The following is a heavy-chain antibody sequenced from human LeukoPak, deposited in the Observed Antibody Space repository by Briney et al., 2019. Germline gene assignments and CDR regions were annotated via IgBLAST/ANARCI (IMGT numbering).Heavy chain of an antibody. J-gene: IGHJ6*02. D-gene: IGHD2-2*01. CDR2: MNPNSGNT. Sequence: ASVKVSCKASGYTFTSYDINWVRQATGQGLEWMGWMNPNSGNTGYAQKFQGRVTMTRNTSISTAYMELSSLRSEDTAVYYCARGGAGYCSSTSCIYGMDVWGQGTTVTVSS. CDR1: GYTFTSYD. CDR3: ARGGAGYCSSTSCIYGMDV. V-gene: IGHV1-8*01.